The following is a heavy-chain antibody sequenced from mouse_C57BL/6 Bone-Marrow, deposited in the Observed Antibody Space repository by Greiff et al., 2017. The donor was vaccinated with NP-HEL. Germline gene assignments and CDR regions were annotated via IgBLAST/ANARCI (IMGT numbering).Heavy chain of an antibody. D-gene: IGHD1-1*01. CDR2: ILPGSGST. CDR3: ARERAITTVVATDCDY. V-gene: IGHV1-9*01. CDR1: GYTFTGYW. J-gene: IGHJ2*01. Sequence: QVQLQQSGAELMKPGASVKLSCKATGYTFTGYWIEWVKQRPGHGLEWIGEILPGSGSTNYNEKFKGKATFTAATSSNPAYLQLSSLTTEDSAIYYCARERAITTVVATDCDYWGQGTTLTVSS.